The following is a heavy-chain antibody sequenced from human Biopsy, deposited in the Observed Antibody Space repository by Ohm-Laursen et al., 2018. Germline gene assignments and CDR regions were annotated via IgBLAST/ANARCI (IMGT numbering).Heavy chain of an antibody. D-gene: IGHD5-24*01. CDR3: ARAKTQDGSFPDWYFDL. V-gene: IGHV4-31*03. J-gene: IGHJ2*01. CDR2: IFFSGDT. Sequence: TLSLTCIVSGDSIFGGGYYWTWIRQHPEKGLEWLGYIFFSGDTHYNPSLRSRVDISSDMSKNEFYLRLYSVTAADTAVYYCARAKTQDGSFPDWYFDLWGRGTLVTVSS. CDR1: GDSIFGGGYY.